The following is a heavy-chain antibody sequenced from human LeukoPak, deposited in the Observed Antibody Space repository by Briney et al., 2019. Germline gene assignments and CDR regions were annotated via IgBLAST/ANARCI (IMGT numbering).Heavy chain of an antibody. D-gene: IGHD6-6*01. Sequence: GGSLRLSCAASGFTFSSYWMHWVRQAPGKGLVWVSRINSDGSSTSYAYSVKGRFTISRDNAKNTLYLQMNSLRAEDTAVYYCASMGLAARPAHWGQGTLVTVSS. CDR2: INSDGSST. V-gene: IGHV3-74*01. J-gene: IGHJ4*02. CDR3: ASMGLAARPAH. CDR1: GFTFSSYW.